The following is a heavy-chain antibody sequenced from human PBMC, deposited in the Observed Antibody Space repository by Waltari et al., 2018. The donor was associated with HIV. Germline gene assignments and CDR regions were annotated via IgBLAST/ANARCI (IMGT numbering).Heavy chain of an antibody. V-gene: IGHV4-34*01. Sequence: QVQLQQWGAGLLKPSETLSLTCAVYGGSFSGYYWSWIRQPPGKGLEWIGEINHSGSTNSNPSLKSRVTISVDTSKNQFSLKLSSVTAADTAVYYCARHFAGGNVSSSFDIWGQETMVTVSS. CDR2: INHSGST. D-gene: IGHD2-15*01. CDR3: ARHFAGGNVSSSFDI. CDR1: GGSFSGYY. J-gene: IGHJ3*02.